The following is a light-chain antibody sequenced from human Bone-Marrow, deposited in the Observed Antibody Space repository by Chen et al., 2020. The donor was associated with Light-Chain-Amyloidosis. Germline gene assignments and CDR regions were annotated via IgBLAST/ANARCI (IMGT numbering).Light chain of an antibody. J-gene: IGKJ1*01. CDR2: WAS. Sequence: DIVMTQSPDSLAVSLGERATINCKSSQSVLYSSNNKNYLAWYQQKPGQPPKLLIYWASTRESGVPDRFSGSGSGTDFTLTIRSLQAEDVAVYYCQQYYSTSLVAFGQGTKVEIK. CDR3: QQYYSTSLVA. V-gene: IGKV4-1*01. CDR1: QSVLYSSNNKNY.